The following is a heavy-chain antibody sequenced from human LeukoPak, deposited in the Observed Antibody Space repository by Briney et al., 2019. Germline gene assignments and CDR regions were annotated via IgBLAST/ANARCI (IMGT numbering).Heavy chain of an antibody. CDR3: AKGAGRPYYYYYMDV. Sequence: GGSLRLSCAASGFTFSSYGMHWVRQAPGKGLEWVAVIWYDGSNKYYADSVKGGFTISRDNSKNTLYLQMNSLRAEDTAVYYCAKGAGRPYYYYYMDVWGKGTTVTVSS. V-gene: IGHV3-33*06. CDR1: GFTFSSYG. CDR2: IWYDGSNK. J-gene: IGHJ6*03.